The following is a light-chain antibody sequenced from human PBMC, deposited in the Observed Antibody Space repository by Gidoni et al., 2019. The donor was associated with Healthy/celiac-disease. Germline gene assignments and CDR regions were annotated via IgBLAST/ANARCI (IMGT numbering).Light chain of an antibody. V-gene: IGKV3-15*01. CDR1: QSVSSN. J-gene: IGKJ4*01. CDR3: QQYNNFPLT. Sequence: EIVMTQSPAPLSVSPGERATLSCSASQSVSSNLAWYQQKPGQAPRLLIYGASTRATGIPARFSGSGSGTEFTLTISSLQSEDFAVYYCQQYNNFPLTFGGGTKVEIK. CDR2: GAS.